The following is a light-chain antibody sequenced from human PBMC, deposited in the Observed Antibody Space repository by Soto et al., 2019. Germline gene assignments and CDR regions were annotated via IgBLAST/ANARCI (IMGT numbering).Light chain of an antibody. Sequence: QSALTQPRSVSGSPGQSVTISCTGTSSDVGDYNYVSWYQQHPGKAPKLMIYDVFKRSGVPNRFSGSKSGNTASLTISGLQVEDEADYYCCSYAGSNVWVFGGGTKLTVL. CDR2: DVF. CDR3: CSYAGSNVWV. J-gene: IGLJ3*02. V-gene: IGLV2-11*01. CDR1: SSDVGDYNY.